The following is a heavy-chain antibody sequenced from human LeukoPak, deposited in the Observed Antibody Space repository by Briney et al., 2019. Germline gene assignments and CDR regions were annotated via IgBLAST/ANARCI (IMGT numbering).Heavy chain of an antibody. Sequence: SETLSLTCTVSGGSISSSSYYWGWIRQPPGKGLEWIGSIYYSGSTYYNPSLKSRVTISVDTSKNQFSLKLSSVTAADTAVYYCARRRSSSSSFLSYHYYYGMDVWGQGTTVTVSS. CDR3: ARRRSSSSSFLSYHYYYGMDV. D-gene: IGHD6-6*01. CDR1: GGSISSSSYY. V-gene: IGHV4-39*01. J-gene: IGHJ6*02. CDR2: IYYSGST.